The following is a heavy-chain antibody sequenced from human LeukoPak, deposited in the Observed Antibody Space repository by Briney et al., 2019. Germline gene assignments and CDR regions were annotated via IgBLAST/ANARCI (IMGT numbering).Heavy chain of an antibody. D-gene: IGHD6-19*01. Sequence: GGSLRLSCAASGFTFSRFAMTWVRQAPGKGLEWVSTMSGSGDSTYYADSVKGRFTISRDNSKNTLYLQMNSLRVEDTAVYYCAGPTSGQSFDIWGQGTMVTVSS. V-gene: IGHV3-23*01. CDR2: MSGSGDST. J-gene: IGHJ3*02. CDR1: GFTFSRFA. CDR3: AGPTSGQSFDI.